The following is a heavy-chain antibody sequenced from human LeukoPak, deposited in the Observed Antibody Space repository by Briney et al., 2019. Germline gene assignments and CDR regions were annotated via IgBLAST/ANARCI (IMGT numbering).Heavy chain of an antibody. CDR3: AGSDTTGYIPREWAYWYFDL. CDR2: IRYDGSNK. D-gene: IGHD1-1*01. CDR1: GFTFSSYG. V-gene: IGHV3-30*02. J-gene: IGHJ2*01. Sequence: GGSLRLSCSASGFTFSSYGMHWVRQAPAKGLEWVAFIRYDGSNKYYADSVKGRFTISRENSKNTLYLQMNSLRAEDTAVYYCAGSDTTGYIPREWAYWYFDLWGRGTLVTVSS.